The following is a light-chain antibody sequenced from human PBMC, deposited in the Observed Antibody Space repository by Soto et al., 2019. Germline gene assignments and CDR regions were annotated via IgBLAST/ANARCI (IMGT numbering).Light chain of an antibody. CDR1: KLGENH. J-gene: IGLJ2*01. CDR2: QDK. V-gene: IGLV3-1*01. Sequence: SYELTQPPSVSVSAGQTASITCSGDKLGENHACWYQQKPGQSPVVVMYQDKKRPSGIPERFSGSSSGNTATLTISGTQAMDEADYYCQSWDSSPPVVFGGGTKLTVL. CDR3: QSWDSSPPVV.